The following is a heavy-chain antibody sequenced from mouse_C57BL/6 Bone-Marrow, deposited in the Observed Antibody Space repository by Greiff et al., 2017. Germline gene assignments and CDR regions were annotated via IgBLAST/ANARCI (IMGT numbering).Heavy chain of an antibody. J-gene: IGHJ2*01. Sequence: EVQLQQSGAELVRPGASVKMSCTASGFNFKDDYMHWVKQRPEKGLEWIGWIDPEYGDTEYAPKFQGKATITADTSSNTAYLQLSSLTSDDAAVCYFTSMNYSGRSPLDYLGQGTNLTDPS. V-gene: IGHV14-4*01. CDR1: GFNFKDDY. CDR3: TSMNYSGRSPLDY. D-gene: IGHD1-1*01. CDR2: IDPEYGDT.